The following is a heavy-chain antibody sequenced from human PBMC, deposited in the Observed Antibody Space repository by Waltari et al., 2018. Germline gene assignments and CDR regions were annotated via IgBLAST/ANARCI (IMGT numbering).Heavy chain of an antibody. CDR2: ISSGSSYI. D-gene: IGHD2-15*01. Sequence: EVQLVGSGGGLVKPGGSLILSCAASGFTFSSYTMNWVRQAPGKGREWVSCISSGSSYIEYADAVKGRFTISRDNAKNSLYLQMNSLRVEDTAVYYCAREWGVMVGTAGFYFDYWGQGALVTVSS. CDR3: AREWGVMVGTAGFYFDY. CDR1: GFTFSSYT. V-gene: IGHV3-21*01. J-gene: IGHJ4*02.